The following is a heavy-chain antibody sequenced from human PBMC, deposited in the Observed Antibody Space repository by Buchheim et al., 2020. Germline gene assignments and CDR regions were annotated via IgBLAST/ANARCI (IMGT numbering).Heavy chain of an antibody. Sequence: EVQLVESGGGLVQPGGSLRLSCAASGFTFSSYSMNWVRQAPGKGLEWVSYISSSSTIYYADSVKGRFTISRDNAKNSLYLQMNSLRDEDTAVYYCARDHGYYGMDVWGQGTT. D-gene: IGHD2-8*01. CDR2: ISSSSTI. J-gene: IGHJ6*02. CDR1: GFTFSSYS. CDR3: ARDHGYYGMDV. V-gene: IGHV3-48*02.